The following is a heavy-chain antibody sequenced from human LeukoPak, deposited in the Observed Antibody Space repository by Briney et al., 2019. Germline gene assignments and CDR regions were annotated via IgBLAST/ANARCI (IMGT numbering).Heavy chain of an antibody. V-gene: IGHV1-46*01. CDR2: INPSGGST. CDR1: GYTFTSYY. J-gene: IGHJ4*02. Sequence: ASVKVSCKASGYTFTSYYMHWVRQAPGQGLEWMGIINPSGGSTNYAQKFQGRVTMTRDTSTSTVYMELSSLRSEDTAVYYCARDRANYYDSSGYYYAYWGQGTLVTVSS. CDR3: ARDRANYYDSSGYYYAY. D-gene: IGHD3-22*01.